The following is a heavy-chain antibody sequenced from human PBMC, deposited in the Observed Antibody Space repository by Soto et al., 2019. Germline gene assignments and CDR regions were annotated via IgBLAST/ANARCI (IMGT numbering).Heavy chain of an antibody. Sequence: GGSLRLSCAAAGFTVSSNYMSWVRQAPGKGLEWVSVIYSGGSTYYADSVKGRFTISRDNSKNTLYLQMNSLRAEDTAVYYCAREASSGWSGGDDAFDIWGKGTMVTVAS. J-gene: IGHJ3*02. CDR1: GFTVSSNY. CDR2: IYSGGST. CDR3: AREASSGWSGGDDAFDI. D-gene: IGHD6-19*01. V-gene: IGHV3-53*01.